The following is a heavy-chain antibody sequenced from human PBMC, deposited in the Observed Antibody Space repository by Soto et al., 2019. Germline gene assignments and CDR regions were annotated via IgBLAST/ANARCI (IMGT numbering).Heavy chain of an antibody. D-gene: IGHD4-17*01. J-gene: IGHJ5*02. Sequence: PGGSLRLSCAASGFSFSNYVMTWVRQAPGKGLEWVSSISGSGENVYYADSVRGRFTISRDNSKNTLYLQMNSLRAEDTAVYYCAKVVTVTKDGNWFDPWGQGTLVTVSS. CDR2: ISGSGENV. CDR1: GFSFSNYV. CDR3: AKVVTVTKDGNWFDP. V-gene: IGHV3-23*01.